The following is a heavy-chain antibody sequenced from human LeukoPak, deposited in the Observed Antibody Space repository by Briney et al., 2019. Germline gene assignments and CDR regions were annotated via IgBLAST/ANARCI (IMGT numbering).Heavy chain of an antibody. D-gene: IGHD3-22*01. V-gene: IGHV4-4*07. CDR3: ARASGYYDTINGHYYYYYMDV. CDR2: IYTSGST. J-gene: IGHJ6*03. CDR1: GGSISSYY. Sequence: SETLSLTCTVSGGSISSYYWSWIRQPAGKGLEWIGRIYTSGSTNYNPSLKSRVTMSVDTSKNQFSLKLSSVTAADTAVYYCARASGYYDTINGHYYYYYMDVWGKGTTVTVSS.